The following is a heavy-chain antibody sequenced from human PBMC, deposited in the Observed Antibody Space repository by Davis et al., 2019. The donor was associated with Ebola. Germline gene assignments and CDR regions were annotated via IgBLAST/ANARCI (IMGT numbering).Heavy chain of an antibody. V-gene: IGHV1-8*01. CDR1: GYTFTSYD. CDR2: MNPNSGNT. Sequence: AASVKVSCKASGYTFTSYDINWVRQATGQGLEWMGWMNPNSGNTGYAQNFQGRVTLTADKATNTAYMELSGLRFDDTAVYYCARGKWFDPWGQGTLVSVTS. CDR3: ARGKWFDP. J-gene: IGHJ5*02.